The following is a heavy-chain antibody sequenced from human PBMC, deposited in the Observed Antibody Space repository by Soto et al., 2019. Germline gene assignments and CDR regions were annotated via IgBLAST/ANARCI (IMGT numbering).Heavy chain of an antibody. J-gene: IGHJ5*01. Sequence: EVQLLESGGGLVQPGGSLRLSCVASGHTFHNYAMSWVRQAPGKGLEWVSGISGSGGSTYYADSVRGGFTISRDDSKNTLYLQMNSLRAEDTAVYYCAKVSMGIGVVPAALTLGHGTLVTVSS. V-gene: IGHV3-23*01. D-gene: IGHD2-2*01. CDR2: ISGSGGST. CDR3: AKVSMGIGVVPAALT. CDR1: GHTFHNYA.